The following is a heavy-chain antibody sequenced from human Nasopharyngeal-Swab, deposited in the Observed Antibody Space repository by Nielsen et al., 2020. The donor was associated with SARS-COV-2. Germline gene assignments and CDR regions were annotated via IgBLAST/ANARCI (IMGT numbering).Heavy chain of an antibody. J-gene: IGHJ4*02. CDR3: ARDLDSGSYPY. Sequence: GGSLRLSCAASGFTVSSNYMSWVRQAPGKGLEWVSVIYSGGSTYYADSVKGRFTISRHNSKNTLYPQMNSLRAEDTAVYYCARDLDSGSYPYWGQGTLVTVSS. CDR1: GFTVSSNY. CDR2: IYSGGST. D-gene: IGHD1-26*01. V-gene: IGHV3-53*04.